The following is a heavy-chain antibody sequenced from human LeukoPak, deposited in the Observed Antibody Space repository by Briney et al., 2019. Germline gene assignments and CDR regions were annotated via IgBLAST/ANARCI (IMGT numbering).Heavy chain of an antibody. CDR2: ISGNGDIT. J-gene: IGHJ4*02. D-gene: IGHD2-15*01. Sequence: GGSLRLPCAASRFTFNTYAVNWVRQAPGKGLEWVSAISGNGDITYYADSVRGRFTISRDNSKNTLYLQMNSLRAEDTAVYYCARVKRDCSGGTCYSYDYWGQGTLVTVSS. CDR1: RFTFNTYA. V-gene: IGHV3-23*01. CDR3: ARVKRDCSGGTCYSYDY.